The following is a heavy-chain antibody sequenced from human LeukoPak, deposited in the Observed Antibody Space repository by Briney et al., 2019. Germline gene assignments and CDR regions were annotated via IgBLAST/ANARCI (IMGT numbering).Heavy chain of an antibody. CDR1: GGSIRSYY. CDR3: ARAYYSNYAPYYFDY. J-gene: IGHJ4*02. D-gene: IGHD4-11*01. CDR2: IYYSGST. Sequence: TSSETLSLTGTVSGGSIRSYYWSWLRQPPGKGLEWIGYIYYSGSTNYNPSLKSRVTISVDTSKNQFSLKLSSVTAADTAVYYCARAYYSNYAPYYFDYWGQGTLVTVS. V-gene: IGHV4-59*01.